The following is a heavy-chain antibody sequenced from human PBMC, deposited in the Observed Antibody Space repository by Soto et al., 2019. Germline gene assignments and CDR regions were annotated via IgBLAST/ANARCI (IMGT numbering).Heavy chain of an antibody. V-gene: IGHV4-34*01. D-gene: IGHD3-9*01. J-gene: IGHJ6*02. CDR2: INHSGST. CDR1: GGSFSGYY. CDR3: ARGGRYYDILTGYSSDYYGMDV. Sequence: PSETLSLTCAVYGGSFSGYYWSWIRQPPGKGLEWIGEINHSGSTNYNPSLKSRVTISVDTSKNQFSLKLSSVTAADTAVYYCARGGRYYDILTGYSSDYYGMDVWGQGTTVTVSS.